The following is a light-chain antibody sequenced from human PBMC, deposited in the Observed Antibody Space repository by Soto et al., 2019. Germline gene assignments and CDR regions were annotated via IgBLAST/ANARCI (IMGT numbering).Light chain of an antibody. V-gene: IGLV1-51*01. CDR1: TSNIGSNY. Sequence: QSVLTQPPSVSAAXGXXXXXXXSGVTSNIGSNYVSWYQQFPGTAPKLLIYDNDKRPSEIPDRFSGSKSGTSATLGITGLQTGDEADYYCGTWDSSLSAGVFGGGTKVTVL. CDR3: GTWDSSLSAGV. J-gene: IGLJ2*01. CDR2: DND.